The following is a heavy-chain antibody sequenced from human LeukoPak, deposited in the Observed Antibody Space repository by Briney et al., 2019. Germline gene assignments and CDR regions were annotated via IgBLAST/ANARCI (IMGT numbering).Heavy chain of an antibody. CDR2: IKQDGSEK. D-gene: IGHD3-3*01. CDR3: ARALSKGDFWSGYPHYYYYMDV. J-gene: IGHJ6*03. Sequence: PGGSLRLSCAASGFTFSSYWMSWVRQAPGKGLEWVANIKQDGSEKYYVDSVKGRFTISRDNAKNSLYLQMNSLRAEDTAVYYCARALSKGDFWSGYPHYYYYMDVWGKGTTVTVSS. CDR1: GFTFSSYW. V-gene: IGHV3-7*01.